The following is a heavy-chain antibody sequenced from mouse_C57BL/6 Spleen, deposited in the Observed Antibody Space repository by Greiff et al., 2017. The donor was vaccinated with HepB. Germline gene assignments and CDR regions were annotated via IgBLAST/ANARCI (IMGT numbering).Heavy chain of an antibody. CDR2: ISNGGGST. V-gene: IGHV5-12*01. D-gene: IGHD2-1*01. CDR3: ARRNHYGNYFDY. Sequence: EVQVVESGGGLVQPGGSLKLSCAASGFTFSDYYMYWVRQTPEKRLEWVAYISNGGGSTYYPDTVKGRFTISRDNAKNTLYLQMSRLKSEDTAMYYCARRNHYGNYFDYWGQGTTLTVSS. CDR1: GFTFSDYY. J-gene: IGHJ2*01.